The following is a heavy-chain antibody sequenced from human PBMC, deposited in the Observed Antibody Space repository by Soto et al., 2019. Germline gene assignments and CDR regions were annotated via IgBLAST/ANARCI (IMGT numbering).Heavy chain of an antibody. Sequence: ASVKVSCKASGGTFSSYAISWVRQAPGQGLEWMGGIIPIFGTANYAQKFQGRVTITADESTSTAYMELSSLRSEDTAVYYCASSGYDEYYYYYYGMDVWGQGTTVTVSS. V-gene: IGHV1-69*13. CDR2: IIPIFGTA. CDR3: ASSGYDEYYYYYYGMDV. CDR1: GGTFSSYA. J-gene: IGHJ6*02. D-gene: IGHD5-12*01.